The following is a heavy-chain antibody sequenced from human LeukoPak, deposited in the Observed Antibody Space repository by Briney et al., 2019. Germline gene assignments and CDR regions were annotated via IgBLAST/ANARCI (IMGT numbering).Heavy chain of an antibody. V-gene: IGHV3-23*01. CDR3: ANLMVQGTPPLFDY. CDR1: GFTFSSYA. D-gene: IGHD3-10*01. Sequence: GGSPRLSCAASGFTFSSYAMSWVRQAPGKGLEWVSAISGSGGSTYYADSVKGRFTISRDNSKNTLYLQMNSLRAEDTAVYYCANLMVQGTPPLFDYWGQGTLVTVPS. CDR2: ISGSGGST. J-gene: IGHJ4*02.